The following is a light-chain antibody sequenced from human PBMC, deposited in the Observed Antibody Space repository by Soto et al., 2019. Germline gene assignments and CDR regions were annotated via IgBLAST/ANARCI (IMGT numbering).Light chain of an antibody. J-gene: IGKJ1*01. V-gene: IGKV1-39*01. CDR3: QQTDDNPRT. CDR1: QNINTY. CDR2: AAT. Sequence: DLQVTQSPSSLSASVGDRITITCRTSQNINTYLNWYQQNPGKVPKLLISAATNLQSGVPSRFSGSGSGTEFSLTITSLQADDFATYYCQQTDDNPRTFGQGTKV.